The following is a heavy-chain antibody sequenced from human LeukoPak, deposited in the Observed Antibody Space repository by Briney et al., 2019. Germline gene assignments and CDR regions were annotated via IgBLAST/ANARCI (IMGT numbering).Heavy chain of an antibody. CDR3: ARGYCSGGSCYSIPFDY. CDR2: IYYSGST. Sequence: PSETLSLTCTVSGGSINNYYWDWIRQPPGKGLEWIGYIYYSGSTNYNPSLKSRVTISVDTSKNQFTLKLSSVTAADTAVYYCARGYCSGGSCYSIPFDYWGQGTLVTVSS. D-gene: IGHD2-15*01. V-gene: IGHV4-59*01. CDR1: GGSINNYY. J-gene: IGHJ4*02.